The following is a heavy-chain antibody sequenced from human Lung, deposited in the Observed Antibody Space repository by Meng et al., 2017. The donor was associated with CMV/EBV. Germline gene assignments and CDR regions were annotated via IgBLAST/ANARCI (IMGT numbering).Heavy chain of an antibody. CDR3: ARGYYYDTSGYYPFDY. J-gene: IGHJ4*02. CDR2: ISYDGSNK. CDR1: VTVSADA. Sequence: VTVSADAMKWGRQAAGKRLEWVAVISYDGSNKYDVDSVKGRFIISRDNSKNTLSLQMNSLRAEDAAVYYCARGYYYDTSGYYPFDYWGQGTLVTVSS. D-gene: IGHD3-22*01. V-gene: IGHV3-30*04.